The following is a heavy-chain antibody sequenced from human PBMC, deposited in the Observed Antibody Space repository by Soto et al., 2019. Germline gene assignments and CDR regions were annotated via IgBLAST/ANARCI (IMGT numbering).Heavy chain of an antibody. CDR1: GFSLSASGMC. CDR3: ARINPDDYYFDY. J-gene: IGHJ4*02. V-gene: IGHV2-70*11. Sequence: SGPTLVNPTQTVTLTCTFSGFSLSASGMCVSWIRQPPGKALERLARIDWDDDKYYSKSLKTRLTISRGTSKNQVVLTMTSMDPVDTATYYCARINPDDYYFDYWGQGTPVTVSS. CDR2: IDWDDDK. D-gene: IGHD1-1*01.